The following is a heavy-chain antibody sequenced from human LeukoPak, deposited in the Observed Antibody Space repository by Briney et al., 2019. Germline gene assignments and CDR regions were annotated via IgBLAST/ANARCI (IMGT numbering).Heavy chain of an antibody. CDR2: INHGGST. CDR3: ARLRYYYGSCDY. Sequence: SETLSLTCAVYGGSFSGYYWSWIRKPPGKGLEWIGEINHGGSTNYNPSLKSRVTISVDTSKNQFSLKLSSVTAADTAVYYCARLRYYYGSCDYWGQGTLVTVSS. D-gene: IGHD3-10*01. V-gene: IGHV4-34*01. CDR1: GGSFSGYY. J-gene: IGHJ4*02.